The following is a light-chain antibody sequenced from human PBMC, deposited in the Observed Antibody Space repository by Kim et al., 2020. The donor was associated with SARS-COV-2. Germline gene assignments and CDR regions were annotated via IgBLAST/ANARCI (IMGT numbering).Light chain of an antibody. Sequence: SPGERAAPSCRASQSVSSSYLAWYQQKPGQAPTLLIYGASSRATGIPDRFSGSGSWTDFSLTISRLEPEDFAVYYCQQYGSSPMYTFGQGTKLEI. CDR1: QSVSSSY. CDR2: GAS. J-gene: IGKJ2*01. V-gene: IGKV3-20*01. CDR3: QQYGSSPMYT.